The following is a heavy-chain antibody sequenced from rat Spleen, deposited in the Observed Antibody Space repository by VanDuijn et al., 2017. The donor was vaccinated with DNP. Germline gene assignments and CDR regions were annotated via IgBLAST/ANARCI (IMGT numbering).Heavy chain of an antibody. Sequence: QVQLKESGPGLVQPTQTLSLTCTVSGFSLTSDGVHWIRQPPGKGLEWMGAMWNGGGTDYNSAFKSRLSISRDTSKSQVFLKMNSLQTDDTAKYFCARQGYSEDGLDYWGQGVMVTVSS. CDR2: MWNGGGT. CDR3: ARQGYSEDGLDY. CDR1: GFSLTSDG. V-gene: IGHV2-1*01. D-gene: IGHD1-11*01. J-gene: IGHJ2*01.